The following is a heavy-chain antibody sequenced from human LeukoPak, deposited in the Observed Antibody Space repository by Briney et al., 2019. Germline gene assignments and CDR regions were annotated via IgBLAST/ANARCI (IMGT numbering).Heavy chain of an antibody. D-gene: IGHD3-3*01. CDR3: ARDGWVFGVVSPPY. Sequence: GASVKVSCKASGYTFTSYGISWVRQAPGQGLEWMGWISAYNGNTNYAQKLQGRATMTTDTSTSTAYMELRSLRSDDTAVYYCARDGWVFGVVSPPYWGQGTLVTVSS. V-gene: IGHV1-18*01. CDR2: ISAYNGNT. CDR1: GYTFTSYG. J-gene: IGHJ4*02.